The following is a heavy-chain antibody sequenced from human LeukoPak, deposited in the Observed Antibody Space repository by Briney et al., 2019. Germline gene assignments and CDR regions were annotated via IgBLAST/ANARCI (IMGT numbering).Heavy chain of an antibody. D-gene: IGHD4-17*01. V-gene: IGHV4-59*01. J-gene: IGHJ6*02. CDR1: GGSISSYY. CDR2: IYYSGST. Sequence: SETLSLTCTVSGGSISSYYWSWIRQPPGKGLEWIGYIYYSGSTNYNPSLKSRVTISVDTSKNQFSLKLSSVTAADTAVYYCAREDPQTTVPEGLDVWGQGTTVTVSS. CDR3: AREDPQTTVPEGLDV.